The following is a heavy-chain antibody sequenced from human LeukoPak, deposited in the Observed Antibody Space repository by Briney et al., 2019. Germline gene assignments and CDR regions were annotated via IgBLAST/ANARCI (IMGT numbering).Heavy chain of an antibody. V-gene: IGHV3-23*01. J-gene: IGHJ4*02. D-gene: IGHD1-20*01. Sequence: GSLRLSCAASGFTFSSYAMSWVRQAPGKGLGWVSAISGSGGSTYYADSVKGRFTISRDNSKNTLYLQMNSLRAEDTAVYYCAKAPRVTGATKPFDYWGQGTLVTVSS. CDR3: AKAPRVTGATKPFDY. CDR1: GFTFSSYA. CDR2: ISGSGGST.